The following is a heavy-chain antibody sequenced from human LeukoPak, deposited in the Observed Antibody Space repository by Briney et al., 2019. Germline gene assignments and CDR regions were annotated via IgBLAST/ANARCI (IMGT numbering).Heavy chain of an antibody. CDR2: LHPNTGDT. Sequence: ASVKVSCKASGYTFTDSYIHWVRQALGQGLEWMGLLHPNTGDTFYAQKFRGRVTMTRDTSISTAYMELNRLTSDDTAVYYCAKDHSGSYEYWAQGTLVTISS. J-gene: IGHJ4*02. V-gene: IGHV1-2*06. CDR3: AKDHSGSYEY. CDR1: GYTFTDSY. D-gene: IGHD1-26*01.